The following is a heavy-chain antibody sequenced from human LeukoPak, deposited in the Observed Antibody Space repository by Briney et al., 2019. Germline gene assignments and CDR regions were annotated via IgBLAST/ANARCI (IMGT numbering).Heavy chain of an antibody. CDR3: ARYNTNLSLYYFDY. J-gene: IGHJ4*02. CDR2: IYHSGST. CDR1: GGSISSGGYY. V-gene: IGHV4-30-2*01. Sequence: SQTLSLTCTVSGGSISSGGYYWSWIRQPPGKGLEWIGYIYHSGSTYYNPSLKSRVTISVDRSKNQFSLKLSSVTAADTAVYYCARYNTNLSLYYFDYWGQGTLVTVSS. D-gene: IGHD1-14*01.